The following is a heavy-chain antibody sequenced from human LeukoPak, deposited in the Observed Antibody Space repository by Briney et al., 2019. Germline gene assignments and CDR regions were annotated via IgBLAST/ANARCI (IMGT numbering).Heavy chain of an antibody. CDR2: IYPGDSDT. CDR1: GYSFTRYW. J-gene: IGHJ4*02. D-gene: IGHD3-10*01. CDR3: ARRMVRGVIMGQFDY. V-gene: IGHV5-51*01. Sequence: NPGESLRISCKGSGYSFTRYWSGWVRQMPGKGLEWMGIIYPGDSDTRYSPSFQGQVTISADKSISTAYLQWSSLKASDTAMYYCARRMVRGVIMGQFDYWGQGTLVTVSS.